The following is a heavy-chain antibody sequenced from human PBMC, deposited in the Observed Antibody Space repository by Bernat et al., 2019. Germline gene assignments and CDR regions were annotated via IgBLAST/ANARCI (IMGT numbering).Heavy chain of an antibody. J-gene: IGHJ3*02. D-gene: IGHD3-16*01. Sequence: QLQLQESGPGLVKPSETLSLTCTVSGGSISSSSYYWGLIRQLPGKGLEWIGSIYYSGSTYYNPSLKSRVTISVDTSKNQFSLKLSSVTDADTAVYYCARHERGTGLGSAFDIWGQGTMVTVSS. V-gene: IGHV4-39*01. CDR1: GGSISSSSYY. CDR3: ARHERGTGLGSAFDI. CDR2: IYYSGST.